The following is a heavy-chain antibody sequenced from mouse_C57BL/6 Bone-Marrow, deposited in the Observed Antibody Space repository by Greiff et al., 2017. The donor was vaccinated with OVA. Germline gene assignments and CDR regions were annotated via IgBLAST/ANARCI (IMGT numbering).Heavy chain of an antibody. CDR3: ARLLREFAY. V-gene: IGHV2-5*01. CDR2: IWRGGST. Sequence: QVQLQQSGPGLVQPSQSLSITCTVSGFSLTSYGVHWVRQSPGKGLEWLGVIWRGGSTDYNAASMSRRSITKNNSKSQVFFKMNSLQADDTAIYYCARLLREFAYWGQGTLVTVSA. CDR1: GFSLTSYG. J-gene: IGHJ3*01. D-gene: IGHD1-1*01.